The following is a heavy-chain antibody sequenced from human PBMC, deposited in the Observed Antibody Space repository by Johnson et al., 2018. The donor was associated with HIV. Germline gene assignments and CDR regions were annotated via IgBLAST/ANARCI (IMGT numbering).Heavy chain of an antibody. CDR1: GFTFSSYA. V-gene: IGHV3-30-3*01. CDR3: ARDRSPYNFWSGYDNDAFDI. D-gene: IGHD3-3*01. J-gene: IGHJ3*02. CDR2: ISYDGSNK. Sequence: QVQLVESGGGVVQPGRSLRLSCAASGFTFSSYAMHWVRQAPGKGLEWVAVISYDGSNKHYADSVKGRFTISRDNSKNTLYLQMNSLRAEDTAVYYCARDRSPYNFWSGYDNDAFDIWGQGTMVTVSS.